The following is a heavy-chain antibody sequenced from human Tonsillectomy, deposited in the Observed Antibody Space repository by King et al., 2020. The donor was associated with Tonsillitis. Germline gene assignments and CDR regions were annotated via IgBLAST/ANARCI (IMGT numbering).Heavy chain of an antibody. V-gene: IGHV4-61*03. J-gene: IGHJ4*02. Sequence: QLQESGPGLVKPSETLSLTCTVSGGSVSSGSYHWSWIRQPPGKGLEWIGYIYYSGGTNYNPSLKSRVTISLDTSKNHFSLNLSSVTAADTALYYCARQDGYNFFDFWGQGTLVTVSS. CDR1: GGSVSSGSYH. D-gene: IGHD5-24*01. CDR2: IYYSGGT. CDR3: ARQDGYNFFDF.